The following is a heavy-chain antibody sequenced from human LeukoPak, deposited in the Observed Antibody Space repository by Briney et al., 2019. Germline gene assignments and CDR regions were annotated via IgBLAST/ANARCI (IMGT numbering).Heavy chain of an antibody. CDR1: GFTFSTYA. J-gene: IGHJ6*03. Sequence: GGSLRLSCAASGFTFSTYAMSWVRQAPGKGLEWVSLIGGSDGRTRYADSVKGRFTISRDNSKNTLYLEINSLRAGDTAVYYCAKDSSSYDWGYMDVWGKGTTVTISS. CDR2: IGGSDGRT. D-gene: IGHD3-22*01. V-gene: IGHV3-23*01. CDR3: AKDSSSYDWGYMDV.